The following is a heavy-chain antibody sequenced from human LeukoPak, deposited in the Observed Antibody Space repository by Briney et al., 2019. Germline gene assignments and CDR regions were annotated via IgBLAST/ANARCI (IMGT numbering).Heavy chain of an antibody. V-gene: IGHV3-74*01. Sequence: PGGSLRLSCAASGXTFSSYWMDWVRQAPGKGLVWVSGINSDGRMTRYAESVKGRFTISRDNAKNTLYLQMNSLRAEDTSVYYCARVGSTDSPHAFDIWGQGTMVTVSS. CDR1: GXTFSSYW. CDR2: INSDGRMT. D-gene: IGHD2-21*02. CDR3: ARVGSTDSPHAFDI. J-gene: IGHJ3*02.